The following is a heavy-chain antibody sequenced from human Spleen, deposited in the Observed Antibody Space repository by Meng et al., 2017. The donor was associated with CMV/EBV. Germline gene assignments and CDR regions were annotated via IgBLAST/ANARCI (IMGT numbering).Heavy chain of an antibody. CDR3: ARDVNYYYFAMDV. J-gene: IGHJ6*02. CDR2: IKQDGSEK. Sequence: GGSLRLSCAASGFTFSSYWMSWVRQAPGKGLEWVANIKQDGSEKYYVDSVKGRFTISRDNAKNSLYLQMNSLRAEDTAVYYCARDVNYYYFAMDVWGQGTMVTVSS. CDR1: GFTFSSYW. D-gene: IGHD2/OR15-2a*01. V-gene: IGHV3-7*01.